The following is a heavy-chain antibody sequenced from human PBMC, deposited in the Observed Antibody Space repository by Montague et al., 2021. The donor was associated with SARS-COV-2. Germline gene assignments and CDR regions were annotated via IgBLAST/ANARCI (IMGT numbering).Heavy chain of an antibody. CDR3: TRDYRSVVGDGLDI. CDR2: ISTSAYTP. Sequence: SLRLSCAASGFTFSYYDMNWVRQAPGKGPEWISYISTSAYTPSYAGSVKGRFTISRDNGKNSLYLQMNSLRVEDTAVYYCTRDYRSVVGDGLDIWGQGTKVTVSS. V-gene: IGHV3-48*03. J-gene: IGHJ3*02. CDR1: GFTFSYYD. D-gene: IGHD3-16*02.